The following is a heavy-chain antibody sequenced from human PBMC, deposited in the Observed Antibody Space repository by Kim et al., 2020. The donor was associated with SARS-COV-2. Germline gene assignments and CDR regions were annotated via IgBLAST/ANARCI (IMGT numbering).Heavy chain of an antibody. CDR3: AKGQIFGVVPLGYGMDV. V-gene: IGHV3-23*01. CDR1: GFTFSSYA. D-gene: IGHD3-3*01. J-gene: IGHJ6*02. CDR2: ISGSGGST. Sequence: GGSLRLSCAASGFTFSSYAMSWVRQAPGKGLEWVSAISGSGGSTYYADSVKGRFTISRDNSKNTLYLQMNSLRAEDTAVYYCAKGQIFGVVPLGYGMDVWGQGTTVTVSS.